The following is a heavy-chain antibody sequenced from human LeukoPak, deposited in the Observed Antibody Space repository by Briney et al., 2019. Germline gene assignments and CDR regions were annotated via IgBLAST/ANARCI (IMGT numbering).Heavy chain of an antibody. V-gene: IGHV1-18*01. CDR1: GYTFTSYG. D-gene: IGHD3-3*01. CDR3: ARDGLRFLEWLLWFDY. CDR2: ISAYNGNT. Sequence: ASVKVSCKASGYTFTSYGISWVRQAPGQGLGWMGWISAYNGNTNYAQKLQGRVTMTTDTSTSTAYMELRSLRSDDTAVYYCARDGLRFLEWLLWFDYWGQGTLVTVSS. J-gene: IGHJ4*02.